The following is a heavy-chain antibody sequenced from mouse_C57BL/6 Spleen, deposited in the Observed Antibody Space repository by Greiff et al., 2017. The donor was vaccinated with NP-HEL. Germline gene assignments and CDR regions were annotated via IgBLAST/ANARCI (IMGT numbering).Heavy chain of an antibody. J-gene: IGHJ3*01. CDR2: IHPNSGST. CDR3: ARGITTVVDDAY. D-gene: IGHD1-1*01. Sequence: QVQLQQPGAELVKPGASVKLSCKASGYTFTSYWMHWVKQRPGQGLEWIGMIHPNSGSTNYNEKFKSKATLTVDKSSSTAYMQLSSLTSEDAAVYYWARGITTVVDDAYWGQGTLVTVSA. CDR1: GYTFTSYW. V-gene: IGHV1-64*01.